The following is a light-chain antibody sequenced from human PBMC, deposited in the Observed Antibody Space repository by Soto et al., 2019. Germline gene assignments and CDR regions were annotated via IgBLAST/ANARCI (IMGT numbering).Light chain of an antibody. CDR3: SSYTSSSTRV. CDR1: SSDVGGYNY. J-gene: IGLJ1*01. CDR2: DVS. V-gene: IGLV2-14*01. Sequence: QCALTQPASVSGSPGQSITISCTGTSSDVGGYNYVSWYQQHPGKAPKLMIYDVSNRPSGVSNSFSGSKSGNTASLTISGLQAEDEADYYCSSYTSSSTRVLGTGTKVTVL.